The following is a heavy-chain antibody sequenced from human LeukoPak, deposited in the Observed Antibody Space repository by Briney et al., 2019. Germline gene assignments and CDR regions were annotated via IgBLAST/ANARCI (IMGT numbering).Heavy chain of an antibody. V-gene: IGHV1-69*06. Sequence: ASVKVSCKASGGTFSSYSISWVRQAPGQGLEWMGGIIPIFGTANNALKFQGRVTITADKSTSTAYMALSSLRSEDTAVYYCARDRDHYYASGSNAFDIWGPGTMVTVSS. CDR2: IIPIFGTA. J-gene: IGHJ3*02. D-gene: IGHD3-10*01. CDR3: ARDRDHYYASGSNAFDI. CDR1: GGTFSSYS.